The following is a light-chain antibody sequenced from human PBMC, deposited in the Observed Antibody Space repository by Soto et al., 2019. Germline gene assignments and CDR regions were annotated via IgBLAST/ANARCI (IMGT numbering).Light chain of an antibody. CDR2: DVS. V-gene: IGLV2-14*01. J-gene: IGLJ2*01. CDR3: SSYRSSSPYVV. Sequence: QSALTQPASVSGSPGQSITISCTGTSSDVGGYNYVSWYQQHPGNAPKFLIYDVSNRPSGVSNRFSGSKSGNTASLTISGLQAEDEADYYCSSYRSSSPYVVFGGGTKVTVL. CDR1: SSDVGGYNY.